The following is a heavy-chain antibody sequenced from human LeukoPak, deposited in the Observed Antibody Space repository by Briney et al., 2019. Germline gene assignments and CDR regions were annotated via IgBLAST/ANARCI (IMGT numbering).Heavy chain of an antibody. Sequence: GGSLRLSCAASGFTFSNYGMHWVRQAPGKGLEWVAFIRYDGSNKYYADSVKGRFTISRDNSKNTLYLQMNSLRAEDTAVYYCAREDYDSSGYYYVNWFDPWGQGTLVTVSS. CDR2: IRYDGSNK. CDR3: AREDYDSSGYYYVNWFDP. CDR1: GFTFSNYG. J-gene: IGHJ5*02. V-gene: IGHV3-30*02. D-gene: IGHD3-22*01.